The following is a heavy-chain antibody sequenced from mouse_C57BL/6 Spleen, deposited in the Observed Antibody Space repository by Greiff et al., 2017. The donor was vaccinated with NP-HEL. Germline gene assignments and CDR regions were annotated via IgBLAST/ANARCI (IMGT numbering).Heavy chain of an antibody. Sequence: QVQLKESGPELVKPGASVKISCKASGYSFTSYYIHWVKQRPGQGLEWIGWIYPGSGNTKYNEKFKGKATLTADTSSSTAYMQLSSLTAEDSAVYYCARGDLLWSKLFAYWGQGTLVTVSA. D-gene: IGHD2-1*01. CDR2: IYPGSGNT. CDR1: GYSFTSYY. CDR3: ARGDLLWSKLFAY. V-gene: IGHV1-66*01. J-gene: IGHJ3*01.